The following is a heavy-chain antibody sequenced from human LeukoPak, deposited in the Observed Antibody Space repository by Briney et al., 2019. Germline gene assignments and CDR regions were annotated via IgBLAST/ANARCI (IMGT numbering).Heavy chain of an antibody. J-gene: IGHJ4*02. CDR2: IYYGVRS. CDR1: GGSISSGGYS. V-gene: IGHV4-31*01. D-gene: IGHD4-23*01. Sequence: SETLSLTCNVPGGSISSGGYSWSSIRQHPGKGLEWIGIIYYGVRSYYSPSLKSHLPSSRDTSKNQFSLRLSSVTDADTAVYYCARATATVAFDFWAQGTLVTVSS. CDR3: ARATATVAFDF.